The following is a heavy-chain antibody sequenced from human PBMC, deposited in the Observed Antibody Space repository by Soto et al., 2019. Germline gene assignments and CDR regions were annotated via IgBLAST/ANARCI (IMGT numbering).Heavy chain of an antibody. J-gene: IGHJ6*02. D-gene: IGHD4-4*01. CDR2: ISYDGSNK. CDR3: ARVHTVTTHYYYYGMDV. V-gene: IGHV3-30-3*01. Sequence: GGSLRLSCAASGFTFSSYAMHWVRQAPGKGLEWVAVISYDGSNKYYADSVKGRFTISRDNSKNTLYLQMNSLRAEDTAVYYCARVHTVTTHYYYYGMDVWGQGTTVTVSS. CDR1: GFTFSSYA.